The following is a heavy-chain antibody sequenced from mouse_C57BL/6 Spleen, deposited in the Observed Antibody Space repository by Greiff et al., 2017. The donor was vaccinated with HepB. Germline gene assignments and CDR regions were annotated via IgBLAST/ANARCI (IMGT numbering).Heavy chain of an antibody. V-gene: IGHV14-1*01. J-gene: IGHJ3*01. CDR3: TTPLYGNRAWFAY. Sequence: VQLQQSGAELVRPGASVKLSCTASGFNIKDYYMHWVKQRPEQGLEWIGRIDPEDGDTEYAPKFQGKATMTADTSSNTAYLQLSSLTSEDTAVYYCTTPLYGNRAWFAYWGQGTLVTVSA. CDR2: IDPEDGDT. D-gene: IGHD2-1*01. CDR1: GFNIKDYY.